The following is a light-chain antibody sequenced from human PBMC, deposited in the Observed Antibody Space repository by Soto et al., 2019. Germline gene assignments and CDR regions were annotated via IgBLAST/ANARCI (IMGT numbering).Light chain of an antibody. CDR3: GSWDSSLSAYV. CDR1: SSNIGGNS. CDR2: DDN. V-gene: IGLV1-51*01. Sequence: QSVLTQPPPVSAAPGQKVPLSCPGSSSNIGGNSVSWYQQLPGTAPKLLIYDDNKRPSGIPDRFSGSKSGTSATLGITGFQTGDEADYYCGSWDSSLSAYVFGTGTKVTVL. J-gene: IGLJ1*01.